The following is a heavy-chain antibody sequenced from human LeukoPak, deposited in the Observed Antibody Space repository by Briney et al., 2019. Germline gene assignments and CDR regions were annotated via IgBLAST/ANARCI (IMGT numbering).Heavy chain of an antibody. D-gene: IGHD1-26*01. CDR3: ARDGSGRYFNWFDP. J-gene: IGHJ5*02. Sequence: SETLSLTCTASGGSISSYYWNWLRQPPGKGLEWIGHIYNSGSTNYNPSLKSRVTISVDTSKNQFSLKLSSVTAADTAVYYCARDGSGRYFNWFDPWGQGALVTVSS. CDR2: IYNSGST. CDR1: GGSISSYY. V-gene: IGHV4-59*01.